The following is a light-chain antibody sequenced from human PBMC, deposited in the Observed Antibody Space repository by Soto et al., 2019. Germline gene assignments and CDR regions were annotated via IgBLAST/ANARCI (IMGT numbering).Light chain of an antibody. Sequence: EIVLTQSPVTLSLSPGERATLSCRASRSVSSSLVWYQQKPGQAPRLLIYDASNRATGIPARFSGSGSGTDFTLTISSLEPEDFAVYYCQQYGTSPFTFGPGTKVEI. V-gene: IGKV3-11*01. J-gene: IGKJ3*01. CDR1: RSVSSS. CDR3: QQYGTSPFT. CDR2: DAS.